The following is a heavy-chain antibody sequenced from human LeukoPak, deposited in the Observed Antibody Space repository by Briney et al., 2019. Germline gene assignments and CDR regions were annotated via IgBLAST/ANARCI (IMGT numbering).Heavy chain of an antibody. CDR1: GGSFSGYY. CDR2: INHSGST. CDR3: ARAVAGIIVVVAAKETDNWFDP. Sequence: SETLSLTCAVYGGSFSGYYWSWIRQPPGKGLEWIGEINHSGSTNYHPSLKSRVTISVDTSKNQFSLKLSSVTAADTAVYYCARAVAGIIVVVAAKETDNWFDPWGQGTLVTVSS. J-gene: IGHJ5*02. D-gene: IGHD2-15*01. V-gene: IGHV4-34*01.